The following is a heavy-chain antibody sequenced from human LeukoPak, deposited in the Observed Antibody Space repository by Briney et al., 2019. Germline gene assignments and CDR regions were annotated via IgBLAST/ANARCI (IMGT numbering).Heavy chain of an antibody. Sequence: ETLSLTCTVSGDSISSSTYYWGWIRQPPGKGLEWIGSIYYTGSTYYNPSLQSRVTISVDTSKNQFSLKLSSVTAADTAVYYCARAVNSGSWADYMDVWGKGTTVTISS. CDR2: IYYTGST. V-gene: IGHV4-39*07. CDR3: ARAVNSGSWADYMDV. D-gene: IGHD1-26*01. J-gene: IGHJ6*03. CDR1: GDSISSSTYY.